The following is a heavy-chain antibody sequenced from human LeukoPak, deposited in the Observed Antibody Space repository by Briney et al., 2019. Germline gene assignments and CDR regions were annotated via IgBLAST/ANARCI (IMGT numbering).Heavy chain of an antibody. J-gene: IGHJ4*02. D-gene: IGHD3-3*02. V-gene: IGHV4-59*11. CDR1: GASISSHY. Sequence: ETLSLTCTVSGASISSHYWTWIRQPPGNGLEWIGYVFDGERTKDNPSLKSRSTLSRDTSNNQLFLRLSSVNAEDTAVYCCATIKRGSIFGYFDFWGQGILVTVSS. CDR2: VFDGERT. CDR3: ATIKRGSIFGYFDF.